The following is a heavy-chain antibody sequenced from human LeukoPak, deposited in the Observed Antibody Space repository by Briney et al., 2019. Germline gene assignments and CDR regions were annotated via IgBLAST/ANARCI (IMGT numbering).Heavy chain of an antibody. Sequence: PSETLSLTCTVSGGSISSYYWSWIRQPPGKGLEWIGYIYYSGSTNYNPSLKSRVTISVDTSKNQFPLKLSSVTAADTAVYYCARVSYYYDSSGYYFYFDYWGQGTLVTVSS. D-gene: IGHD3-22*01. CDR3: ARVSYYYDSSGYYFYFDY. V-gene: IGHV4-59*01. J-gene: IGHJ4*02. CDR1: GGSISSYY. CDR2: IYYSGST.